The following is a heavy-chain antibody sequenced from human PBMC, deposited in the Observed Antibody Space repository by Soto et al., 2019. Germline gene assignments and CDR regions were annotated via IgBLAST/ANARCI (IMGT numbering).Heavy chain of an antibody. CDR1: GASIRSGGYY. J-gene: IGHJ4*02. V-gene: IGHV4-31*03. CDR3: ARIEMASIK. Sequence: QVQMQESGPGLVKPSETLSLTCSVSGASIRSGGYYWSWLRQSPGKGLEWIGHIYYTGSTFYSPSLKSRLTISLDTSKNQFSLDLRSVTAADMAMYYCARIEMASIKWGRGTLVTVAS. CDR2: IYYTGST.